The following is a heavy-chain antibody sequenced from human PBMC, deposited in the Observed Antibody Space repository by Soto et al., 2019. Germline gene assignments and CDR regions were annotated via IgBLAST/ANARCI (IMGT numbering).Heavy chain of an antibody. CDR3: ARDASIGAAAY. CDR1: GYTFTSYG. Sequence: QVQLVQSGAEVKKPGASVKVSCKASGYTFTSYGISWVRQAPGQGLEWMGWISAYNGNTNYAQKLQGRVTMTTDTSARTGYMEVRSLRYDDTAVYYCARDASIGAAAYWGHGTLVTVSS. D-gene: IGHD6-13*01. V-gene: IGHV1-18*01. J-gene: IGHJ4*01. CDR2: ISAYNGNT.